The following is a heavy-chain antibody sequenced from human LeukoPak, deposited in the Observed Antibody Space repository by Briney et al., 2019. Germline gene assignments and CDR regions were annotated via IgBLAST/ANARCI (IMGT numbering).Heavy chain of an antibody. J-gene: IGHJ3*02. CDR3: ARRGSVVTGPAFDI. D-gene: IGHD2-21*02. Sequence: GGSLKLSCAASGFTFSSYGMSWVRQAPGKGLEWASSMTSGSSIYYADSVKGRFTISRDNSKNTLYLQMNSLRVEDTAVYYCARRGSVVTGPAFDIWGQGTVVTVSS. CDR1: GFTFSSYG. V-gene: IGHV3-21*04. CDR2: MTSGSSI.